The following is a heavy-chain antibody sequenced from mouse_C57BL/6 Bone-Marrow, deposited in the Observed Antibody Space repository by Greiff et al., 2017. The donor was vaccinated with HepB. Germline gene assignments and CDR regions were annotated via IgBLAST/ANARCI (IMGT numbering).Heavy chain of an antibody. CDR2: INPNNGGT. V-gene: IGHV1-26*01. Sequence: VQLQQSGPELVKPGASVKISCKASGYTFTDYYMNWVKQSHGKSLEWIGDINPNNGGTSYNQKFKGKATLTVDKSSSTAYMELRSLTSEDSAVYYCARSGTTAYYFDYWGQGTTLTVSS. CDR1: GYTFTDYY. J-gene: IGHJ2*01. D-gene: IGHD1-2*01. CDR3: ARSGTTAYYFDY.